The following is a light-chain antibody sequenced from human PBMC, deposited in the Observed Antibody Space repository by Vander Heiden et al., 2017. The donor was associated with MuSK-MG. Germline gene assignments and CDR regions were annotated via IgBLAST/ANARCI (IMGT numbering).Light chain of an antibody. J-gene: IGKJ2*01. CDR2: GAS. V-gene: IGKV3-20*01. Sequence: EIVLTQSPGTLSLSPGERATLSCRASQSVSSSYLAWYQQKPGQAPRLLIYGASSRATGIPDRFSGSGSGTDFTLTISRREPEDFAVYYWQQYGSSYTFGQGTKLEIK. CDR1: QSVSSSY. CDR3: QQYGSSYT.